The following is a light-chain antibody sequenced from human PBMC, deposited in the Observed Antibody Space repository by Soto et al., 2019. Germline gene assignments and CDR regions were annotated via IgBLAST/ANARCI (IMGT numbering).Light chain of an antibody. J-gene: IGKJ1*01. CDR3: QQYGSSQS. Sequence: EIVLTQSPGTLSLSPGERATLSCRASQSVSSSYLAWYQQKPGQAPRLLIYGASSRATGIPDRFSGSWSGTYFTLTISRLEPEDFAVYYCQQYGSSQSFGQGTKVEIK. CDR1: QSVSSSY. V-gene: IGKV3-20*01. CDR2: GAS.